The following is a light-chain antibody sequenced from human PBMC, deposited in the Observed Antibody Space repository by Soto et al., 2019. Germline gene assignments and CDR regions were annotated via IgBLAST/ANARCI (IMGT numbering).Light chain of an antibody. J-gene: IGKJ4*01. CDR2: TAS. Sequence: IHLTLSASSLSASVGDRVTIACRASQGISNYLAWYQQKPGKAPKLLIFTASTLESGVPSRFSGSGSGTDFNLTISSLQTEDFATYYCLQLNSYPLTFGGGTKVDIK. CDR3: LQLNSYPLT. CDR1: QGISNY. V-gene: IGKV1-9*01.